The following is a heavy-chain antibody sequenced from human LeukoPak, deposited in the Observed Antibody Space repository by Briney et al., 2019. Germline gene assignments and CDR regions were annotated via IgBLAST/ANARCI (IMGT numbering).Heavy chain of an antibody. J-gene: IGHJ5*02. CDR2: IYSSGST. Sequence: SETLSLTCTVSGAAISTYFWSWIQQSPGKGLEWIGYIYSSGSTKYNPSLKSRVTISVDASKNQFALTLRSLTAADTAVYYCARDFWSGSVGFDPWGQGTLVTVSS. CDR1: GAAISTYF. CDR3: ARDFWSGSVGFDP. V-gene: IGHV4-59*01. D-gene: IGHD3-3*01.